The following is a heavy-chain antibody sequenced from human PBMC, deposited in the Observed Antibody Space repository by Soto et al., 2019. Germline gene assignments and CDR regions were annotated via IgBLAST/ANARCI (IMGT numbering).Heavy chain of an antibody. V-gene: IGHV4-34*01. CDR1: GGSVSGYY. Sequence: QVQLQQWGAGLLKPSETLSLTCAVYGGSVSGYYWSWIRQPPGKGLEWIGEINHSGSTNYNPSLKSRVTISVDTSKNQFSLKLSSVTAADTAVYYCARFPVAGYYYYGMDVWGQGTTVTVSS. J-gene: IGHJ6*02. CDR3: ARFPVAGYYYYGMDV. D-gene: IGHD6-19*01. CDR2: INHSGST.